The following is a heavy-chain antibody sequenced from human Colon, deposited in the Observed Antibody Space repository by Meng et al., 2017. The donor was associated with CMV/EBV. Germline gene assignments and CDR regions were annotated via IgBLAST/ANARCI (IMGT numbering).Heavy chain of an antibody. V-gene: IGHV4-4*02. CDR3: ATARSGCSSDSCFLEN. Sequence: GVSISSGNWRNWVRQSPGKGLEWIGEMFHSGDTNYNPSLRSRMSISLDRSKNQVSLILSSVTAADSAVYYCATARSGCSSDSCFLENWGRGTLVTVSS. CDR2: MFHSGDT. J-gene: IGHJ4*02. CDR1: GVSISSGNW. D-gene: IGHD3-3*01.